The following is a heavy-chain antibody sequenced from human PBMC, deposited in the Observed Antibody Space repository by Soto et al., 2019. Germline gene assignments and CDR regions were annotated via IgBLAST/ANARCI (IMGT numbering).Heavy chain of an antibody. CDR1: GFTFSSYA. Sequence: PGGSLRLSCAASGFTFSSYAMSWVRQAPGKGLEWVSAISGSGGSTYYADSVKGRFTISRDNSKNTLYLQMNSLRAEDTAVYYCAKDVYYDSSGYYSQGYFDYWGQGTLVTVSS. J-gene: IGHJ4*02. CDR3: AKDVYYDSSGYYSQGYFDY. V-gene: IGHV3-23*01. D-gene: IGHD3-22*01. CDR2: ISGSGGST.